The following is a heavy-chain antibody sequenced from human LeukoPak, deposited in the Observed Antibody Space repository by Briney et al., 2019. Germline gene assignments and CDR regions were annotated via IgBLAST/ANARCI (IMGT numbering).Heavy chain of an antibody. Sequence: PGGSLRLSCAASGFTFSSYSMNWVRQAPGKGLEWVSYISSSSSTIYYADSVKGRFTISRDNTKNSLYLQMNRLRAEDTTVYYCAREEYSSSWTGGVFDVWGQGTMVTVS. J-gene: IGHJ3*01. V-gene: IGHV3-48*04. CDR2: ISSSSSTI. D-gene: IGHD6-13*01. CDR3: AREEYSSSWTGGVFDV. CDR1: GFTFSSYS.